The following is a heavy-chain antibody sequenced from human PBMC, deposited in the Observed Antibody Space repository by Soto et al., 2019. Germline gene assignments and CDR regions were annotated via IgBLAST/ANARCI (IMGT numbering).Heavy chain of an antibody. V-gene: IGHV3-33*01. CDR3: ARDREAGRGLRWNHDAFDI. J-gene: IGHJ3*02. CDR2: IWYDGSNK. Sequence: GGSLRLSCAASGFTFSSYGMHWVRQAPGKGLEWVAVIWYDGSNKYYADSVKGRFTISRDNSKNTLYLQMNSVRAEDTAVYYCARDREAGRGLRWNHDAFDIWGQGTMVTVSS. D-gene: IGHD4-17*01. CDR1: GFTFSSYG.